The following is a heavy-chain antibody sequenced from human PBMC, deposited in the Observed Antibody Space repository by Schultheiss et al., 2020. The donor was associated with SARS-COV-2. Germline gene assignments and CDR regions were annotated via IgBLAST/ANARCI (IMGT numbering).Heavy chain of an antibody. D-gene: IGHD6-13*01. CDR3: ARLRAAAGTVDY. CDR2: IYYSGST. Sequence: LRLSCTVSGGSISSGGYYWSWIRQHPGKGLEWIGYIYYSGSTYYNPSLKSRVTISVDTSKNQFSLKLSSVTAADTAVYYCARLRAAAGTVDYWGQGTLVTVSS. CDR1: GGSISSGGYY. V-gene: IGHV4-31*03. J-gene: IGHJ4*02.